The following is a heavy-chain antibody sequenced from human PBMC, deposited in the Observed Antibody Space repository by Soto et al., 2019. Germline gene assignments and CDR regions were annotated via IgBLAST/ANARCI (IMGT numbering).Heavy chain of an antibody. CDR1: GFSLSSSGEG. J-gene: IGHJ5*02. CDR2: IYWDDDK. D-gene: IGHD1-26*01. CDR3: ARTIGLTWFDP. V-gene: IGHV2-5*02. Sequence: QITLKESGPTLVQPTQTLTLTCTFSGFSLSSSGEGVGWIRQPPGKALEWLALIYWDDDKRYSPALKSRLTITKDTAKNQVVLTMTNMDPVDTATYYCARTIGLTWFDPWGQGTLVTVSS.